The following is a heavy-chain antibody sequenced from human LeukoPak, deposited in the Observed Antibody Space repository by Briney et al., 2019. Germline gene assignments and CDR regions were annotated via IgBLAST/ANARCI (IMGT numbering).Heavy chain of an antibody. CDR2: ISWNSGSI. Sequence: GGSLRLSCAASGFTFDDYAMHWVRQAPGKGLEWVSGISWNSGSIGYADSVKGRFTISRDNAKNSLYLQMNSLRAEDTALYYCAKDSSPDYGDIDYWGQGTLVTVSS. J-gene: IGHJ4*02. V-gene: IGHV3-9*01. D-gene: IGHD4-17*01. CDR1: GFTFDDYA. CDR3: AKDSSPDYGDIDY.